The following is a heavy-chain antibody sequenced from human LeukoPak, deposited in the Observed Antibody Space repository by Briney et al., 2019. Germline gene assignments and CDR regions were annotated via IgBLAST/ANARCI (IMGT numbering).Heavy chain of an antibody. J-gene: IGHJ6*02. CDR3: ARVPQRSSDHYYGMDV. CDR2: IIPIFGTA. D-gene: IGHD6-25*01. CDR1: GYTFSSYA. Sequence: SVKVSCKASGYTFSSYAISWVRQAPGQGLEWMGGIIPIFGTANYAQKFQGRVTATADESTSTAYMELSSLRSEDTAVYYCARVPQRSSDHYYGMDVWGQGTTVTVSS. V-gene: IGHV1-69*13.